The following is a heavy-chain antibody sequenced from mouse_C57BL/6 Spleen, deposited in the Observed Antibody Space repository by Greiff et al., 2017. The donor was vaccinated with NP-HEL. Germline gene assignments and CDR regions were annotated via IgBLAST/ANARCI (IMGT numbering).Heavy chain of an antibody. D-gene: IGHD2-2*01. CDR2: IDPETGGT. J-gene: IGHJ3*01. CDR1: GYTFTDYE. Sequence: LVESGAELVRPGASVTLSCKASGYTFTDYEMHWVKQTPVHGLEWIGAIDPETGGTAYNQKFKGKAILTADKSSSTAYMELRSLTSEDSAVYYCTRWLKDWGQGTLVTVSA. CDR3: TRWLKD. V-gene: IGHV1-15*01.